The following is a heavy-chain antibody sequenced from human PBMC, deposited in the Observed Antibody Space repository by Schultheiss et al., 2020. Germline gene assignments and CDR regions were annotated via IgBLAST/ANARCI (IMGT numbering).Heavy chain of an antibody. D-gene: IGHD3-10*01. J-gene: IGHJ4*02. Sequence: SETLSLTCTVSGGSVSSGSYYWSWIRQPPGKGLEWIGYIYYSGSTNYNPSLKSRVTISVDTSKNQFSLKLSSVTAADTAVYYCASYQVGPSYYYGSVSSFDYWGQGTLVTVSS. CDR1: GGSVSSGSYY. V-gene: IGHV4-61*01. CDR2: IYYSGST. CDR3: ASYQVGPSYYYGSVSSFDY.